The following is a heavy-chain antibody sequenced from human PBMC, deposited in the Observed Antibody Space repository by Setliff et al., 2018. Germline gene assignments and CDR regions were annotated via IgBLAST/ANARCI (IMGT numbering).Heavy chain of an antibody. CDR3: IVAGNYFDY. CDR1: GFTFSGSA. CDR2: IRSKAFSYAT. D-gene: IGHD5-12*01. J-gene: IGHJ4*02. V-gene: IGHV3-73*01. Sequence: GGSLRLSCAVSGFTFSGSAVHWVRQASGKGLEWVGRIRSKAFSYATRCTESMKGRFTISRDDSKNTAYLQMDSLNTEDTAVYYCIVAGNYFDYWGQGTLVTVSS.